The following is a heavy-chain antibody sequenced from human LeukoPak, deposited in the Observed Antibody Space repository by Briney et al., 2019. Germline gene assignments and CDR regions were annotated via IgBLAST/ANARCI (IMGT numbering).Heavy chain of an antibody. Sequence: PGGSLRPSCAASGFTFSSYSMNWVRQAPGKGLEWVSSISSSSSYIYYADSVKGRFTISRDNAKNSLYLQMNSLRAEDTAVYYCARAFSCSSTSCYAYYYYYYYIDVWGKGTTVTVSS. D-gene: IGHD2-2*01. CDR1: GFTFSSYS. CDR2: ISSSSSYI. CDR3: ARAFSCSSTSCYAYYYYYYYIDV. V-gene: IGHV3-21*01. J-gene: IGHJ6*03.